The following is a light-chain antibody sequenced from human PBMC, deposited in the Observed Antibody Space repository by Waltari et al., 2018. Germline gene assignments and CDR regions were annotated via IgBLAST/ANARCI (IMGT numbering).Light chain of an antibody. CDR2: STN. CDR3: LLYMGGGIL. Sequence: QTVVTQEPSFSVAPGGTVTLTCGLGSGSGVTTYYPSWYQQTPPQAPSPLIYSTNTRSSGVPDRISGSILGTKAALTITGAQADDESDYYCLLYMGGGILFGGGTKLTVL. J-gene: IGLJ3*02. CDR1: SGSGVTTYY. V-gene: IGLV8-61*01.